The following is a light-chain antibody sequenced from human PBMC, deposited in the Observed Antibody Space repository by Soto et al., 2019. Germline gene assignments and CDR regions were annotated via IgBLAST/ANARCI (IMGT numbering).Light chain of an antibody. CDR2: AAS. Sequence: DIQLTQSPSLLSASVGDRVTITCRASQGISTYLVWYQQTSGKAPKLLITAASTLQRGVPSRFSGSGSGTQFTLTISSLQPEDFATYYCQQLNAYPLTFGGGTRVEIK. V-gene: IGKV1-9*01. CDR1: QGISTY. J-gene: IGKJ4*01. CDR3: QQLNAYPLT.